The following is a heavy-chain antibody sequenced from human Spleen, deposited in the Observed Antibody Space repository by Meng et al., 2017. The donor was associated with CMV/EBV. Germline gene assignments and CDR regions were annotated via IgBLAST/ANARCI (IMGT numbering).Heavy chain of an antibody. Sequence: ASVKVSCKASGYTITAYYMHWLRQAPGQGLEWMGWINPDSGGSNYAPKFQGRVTLTTDTSVTTAYMELRSLKFDDTAVYFCAKRGYSSSSWFDSWGQGTLVTVSS. CDR3: AKRGYSSSSWFDS. D-gene: IGHD6-6*01. CDR2: INPDSGGS. CDR1: GYTITAYY. J-gene: IGHJ5*01. V-gene: IGHV1-2*02.